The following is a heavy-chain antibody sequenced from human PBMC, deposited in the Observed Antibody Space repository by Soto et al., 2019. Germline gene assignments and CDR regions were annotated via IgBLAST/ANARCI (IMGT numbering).Heavy chain of an antibody. CDR3: ARSIAVRRLHAFDI. CDR2: IYQSGNT. V-gene: IGHV4-30-2*01. D-gene: IGHD6-6*01. J-gene: IGHJ3*02. CDR1: GDSISSGSYS. Sequence: QLQLQESGSGLVKPSQTLSLTCTVSGDSISSGSYSWSWIRQPPGKGLEWIGYIYQSGNTYYNPSLQSRVTISLGRSKNQFSLKLSSVTAADTAVYYCARSIAVRRLHAFDIWGRGTMVTVSS.